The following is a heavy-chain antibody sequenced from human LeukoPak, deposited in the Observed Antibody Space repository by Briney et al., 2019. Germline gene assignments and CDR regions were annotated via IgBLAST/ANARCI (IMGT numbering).Heavy chain of an antibody. CDR3: ATVLAYYSDSSGYSD. J-gene: IGHJ4*02. CDR2: LIPIFDSA. V-gene: IGHV1-69*13. Sequence: SVKVSCKASGYTFTGYYIHWVRQAPGQGLEWMGGLIPIFDSADYAQKFRGRVTFTADESANTAYMELSSLRSEDTAVYYCATVLAYYSDSSGYSDWGQGTLVIVSS. CDR1: GYTFTGYY. D-gene: IGHD3-22*01.